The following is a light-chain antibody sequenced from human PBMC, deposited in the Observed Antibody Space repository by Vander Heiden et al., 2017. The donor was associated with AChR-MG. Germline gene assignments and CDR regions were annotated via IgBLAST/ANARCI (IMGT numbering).Light chain of an antibody. V-gene: IGKV1-16*02. CDR2: AAS. J-gene: IGKJ1*01. Sequence: DIQMTLSPSSLSASVGDRVTITCRASQGISNYLARFQQKPGKAPKSLIYAASGLQSAVPSNFCGSGSGTNFTLSISSLQAEDFATYYCQQYYTYPWTFGQGTKVEIK. CDR3: QQYYTYPWT. CDR1: QGISNY.